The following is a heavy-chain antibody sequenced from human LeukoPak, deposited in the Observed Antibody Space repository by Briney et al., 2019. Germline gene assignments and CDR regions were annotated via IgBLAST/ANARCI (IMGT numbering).Heavy chain of an antibody. Sequence: VKVSCKASGYTFTSYDINWVLQATGQGLEWMGWMNPNSGNTGYAQKFQGRVTMTRNTSISTAYMELTSLRSEDTAVYYCARYCSGGSCSNFDYWGQGTLVTVSS. J-gene: IGHJ4*02. D-gene: IGHD2-15*01. V-gene: IGHV1-8*01. CDR3: ARYCSGGSCSNFDY. CDR2: MNPNSGNT. CDR1: GYTFTSYD.